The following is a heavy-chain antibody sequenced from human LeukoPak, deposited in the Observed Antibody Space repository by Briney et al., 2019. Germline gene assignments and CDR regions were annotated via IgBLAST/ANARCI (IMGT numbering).Heavy chain of an antibody. CDR2: IIGSGGST. Sequence: GGSLRLSCAASGFTFSSYAMSWVRQAPGKGLEWVSAIIGSGGSTYYADSVKGRFTISRDNSKNTLYLQMNSLRAEDTAVYYCAKDAGYDSSGEVDYWGQGTLVTVSS. CDR1: GFTFSSYA. J-gene: IGHJ4*02. V-gene: IGHV3-23*01. D-gene: IGHD3-22*01. CDR3: AKDAGYDSSGEVDY.